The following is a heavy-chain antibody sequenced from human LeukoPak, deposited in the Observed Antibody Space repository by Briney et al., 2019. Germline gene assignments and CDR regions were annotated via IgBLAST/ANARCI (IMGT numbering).Heavy chain of an antibody. CDR1: GFTFSSYA. CDR2: ISSSGSNI. Sequence: GGSLRLSCAASGFTFSSYAMHWVRQAPGKGLEWVSYISSSGSNIYNTDSVKGRFTISRDNAKNSLYLQMNSLRAEDTAVYYCARGDGSYYYGMDVWGQGTTVTVSS. J-gene: IGHJ6*02. V-gene: IGHV3-48*04. CDR3: ARGDGSYYYGMDV.